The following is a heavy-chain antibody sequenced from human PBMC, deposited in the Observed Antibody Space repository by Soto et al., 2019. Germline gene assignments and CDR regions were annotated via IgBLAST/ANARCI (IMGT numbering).Heavy chain of an antibody. Sequence: ASVKVSCKASGYTFTGHYIHWVRQAPEQGPEWMGEIGPETGATRYAQKFQGRVTMTRDMSITTVYMELNNLSPDDTAVYYCGRGRSGQIVVFYWGQGAPVTVSS. V-gene: IGHV1-2*02. CDR3: GRGRSGQIVVFY. CDR2: IGPETGAT. CDR1: GYTFTGHY. J-gene: IGHJ4*02. D-gene: IGHD1-26*01.